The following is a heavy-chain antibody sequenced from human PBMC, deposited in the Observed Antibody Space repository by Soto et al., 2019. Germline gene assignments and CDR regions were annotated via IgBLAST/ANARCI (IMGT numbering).Heavy chain of an antibody. Sequence: GGSLRLSCAASGFTFSSYAMSWVRQAPGKGLEWVSAISGSGGSTYYADSVKGRFTISRDNSKNTLYLQMNSLRAEDTAVYYCATPQTPQWTLDFDYWGQGTLVTVSS. V-gene: IGHV3-23*01. CDR2: ISGSGGST. CDR3: ATPQTPQWTLDFDY. CDR1: GFTFSSYA. D-gene: IGHD6-19*01. J-gene: IGHJ4*02.